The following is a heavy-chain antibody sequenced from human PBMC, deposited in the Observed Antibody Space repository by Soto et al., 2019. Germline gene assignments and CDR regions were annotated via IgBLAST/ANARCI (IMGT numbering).Heavy chain of an antibody. CDR1: GFTFTSSA. D-gene: IGHD4-17*01. J-gene: IGHJ6*04. CDR2: IVVGSGNT. CDR3: APEGQPTANYYYGRDV. V-gene: IGHV1-58*01. Sequence: QMQLVQSGPEVKKPGTSVKVSCKASGFTFTSSAVQWVRQARGQRLEWIGWIVVGSGNTNYAQKFQERVTITRDMSTSKPYMELSSLRSEDTAVYYCAPEGQPTANYYYGRDVWGKGTTLTVSS.